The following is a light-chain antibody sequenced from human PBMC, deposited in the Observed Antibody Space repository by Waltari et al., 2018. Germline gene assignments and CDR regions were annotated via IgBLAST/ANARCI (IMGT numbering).Light chain of an antibody. CDR2: GNS. CDR3: QSYDSSLRGV. V-gene: IGLV1-40*01. Sequence: QSVLTQPPSVSGAPGQRVTISCTARSSNIGAGYDGHWYQQLPGTAPKLLIYGNSNRPSGVPDRFSGSKSGTSASLAITGLQAEDEADYYCQSYDSSLRGVFGTGTKVTVL. J-gene: IGLJ1*01. CDR1: SSNIGAGYD.